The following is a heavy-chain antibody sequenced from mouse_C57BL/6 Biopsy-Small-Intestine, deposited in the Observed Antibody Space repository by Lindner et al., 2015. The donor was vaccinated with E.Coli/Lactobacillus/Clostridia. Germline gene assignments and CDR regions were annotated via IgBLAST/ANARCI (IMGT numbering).Heavy chain of an antibody. CDR3: ARQGGFSNYAFGL. V-gene: IGHV1-69*02. J-gene: IGHJ3*01. CDR2: ITPFFGTR. Sequence: SVKVSCKASGGTFSSYPFNWVRQAPGQGLEWMGGITPFFGTRNYAQKFQGRVTITADESTSTIYMELSNLRSEDTAVFYCARQGGFSNYAFGLWGQGTVVTVSS. D-gene: IGHD2-5*01. CDR1: GGTFSSYP.